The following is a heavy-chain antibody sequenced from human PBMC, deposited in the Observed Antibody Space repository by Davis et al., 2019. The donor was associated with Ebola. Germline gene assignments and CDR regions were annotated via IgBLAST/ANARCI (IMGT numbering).Heavy chain of an antibody. V-gene: IGHV4-59*08. CDR1: VASISIYY. D-gene: IGHD4/OR15-4a*01. CDR2: MYYGGSP. CDR3: ASGVAGGAKGAFDY. Sequence: MPGGSLRPSCPVSVASISIYYWNWTRQPPGKGLEWIGYMYYGGSPTYNPSLTSRAAISIDTSTNQFSLKLNSVTAADTAVYYCASGVAGGAKGAFDYWGPGTLVTVSS. J-gene: IGHJ4*02.